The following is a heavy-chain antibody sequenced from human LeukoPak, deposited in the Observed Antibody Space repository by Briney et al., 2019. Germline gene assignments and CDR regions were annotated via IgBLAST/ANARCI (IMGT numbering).Heavy chain of an antibody. CDR2: IYYSGST. CDR3: ARAGYDSSGYYYFDY. J-gene: IGHJ4*02. Sequence: PSETLSLTCTVSGGSISSGGYYWSWIRQHPGQGLEWIGYIYYSGSTYYNPSLKSRVTISVDTSKNQFSLKLSSVTAADTAVYYCARAGYDSSGYYYFDYWGQGTLVTVSS. D-gene: IGHD3-22*01. V-gene: IGHV4-31*03. CDR1: GGSISSGGYY.